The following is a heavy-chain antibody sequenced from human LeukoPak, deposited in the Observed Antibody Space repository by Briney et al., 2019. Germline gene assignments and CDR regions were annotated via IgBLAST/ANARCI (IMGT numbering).Heavy chain of an antibody. D-gene: IGHD6-13*01. CDR3: AGHSSSWRPNWFDP. CDR1: GFTFSSYW. J-gene: IGHJ5*02. CDR2: IKQDGSEK. Sequence: GALRLSCAASGFTFSSYWMSWVRQAPGKGLEGVANIKQDGSEKYYVDSVKGRFTISRDNAKNSLYLQMNSLRAEDTAVYYCAGHSSSWRPNWFDPWGQGTLVTVSS. V-gene: IGHV3-7*01.